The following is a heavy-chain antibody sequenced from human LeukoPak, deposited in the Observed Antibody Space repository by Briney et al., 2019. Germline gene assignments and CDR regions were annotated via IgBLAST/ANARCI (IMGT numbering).Heavy chain of an antibody. V-gene: IGHV3-48*01. Sequence: GGSLRLSWAASGFTFTTYSINWVRQAPGKGLEWVSYISSSSSIVYYADSVKGRFTISRDNAKSSLYLQMNSLTAEDSAVYYCARGSYGDYYFDYWGKGTLVTVSS. J-gene: IGHJ4*02. D-gene: IGHD4-17*01. CDR2: ISSSSSIV. CDR3: ARGSYGDYYFDY. CDR1: GFTFTTYS.